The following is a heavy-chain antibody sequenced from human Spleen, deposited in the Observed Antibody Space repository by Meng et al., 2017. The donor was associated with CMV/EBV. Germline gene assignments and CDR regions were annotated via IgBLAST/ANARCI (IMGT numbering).Heavy chain of an antibody. V-gene: IGHV4-38-2*02. CDR3: ARGSIAVVPGVGHSYFGMDV. CDR1: GSSISSGYY. Sequence: SETLSLTCTVSGSSISSGYYWGWIRQSPGRGLEWIGDIYSIGSTYFNQSLKSRVTISLDTSKNQFFLNLTSVTAADAALYYCARGSIAVVPGVGHSYFGMDVWGQGTTVTVSS. CDR2: IYSIGST. D-gene: IGHD2-21*01. J-gene: IGHJ6*02.